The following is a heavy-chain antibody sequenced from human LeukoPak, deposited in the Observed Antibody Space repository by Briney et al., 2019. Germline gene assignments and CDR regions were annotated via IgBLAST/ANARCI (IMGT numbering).Heavy chain of an antibody. D-gene: IGHD1-1*01. Sequence: GGSLRLSCAASGFTFSSYGMHWVRQAAGKGLEWVAVIWYDGSNKYYADSVKGRFTISRDNSKNTLYLQMNSLRAEDTAVYYCARAPQYQLIDYWGQGTLVTVSS. CDR3: ARAPQYQLIDY. CDR1: GFTFSSYG. V-gene: IGHV3-33*01. CDR2: IWYDGSNK. J-gene: IGHJ4*02.